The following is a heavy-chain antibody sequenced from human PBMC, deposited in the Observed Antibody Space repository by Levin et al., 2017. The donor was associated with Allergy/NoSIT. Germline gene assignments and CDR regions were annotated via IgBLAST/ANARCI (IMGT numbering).Heavy chain of an antibody. CDR2: ISSTGSTI. J-gene: IGHJ4*02. V-gene: IGHV3-48*03. D-gene: IGHD3-3*01. CDR1: GFPFSSYE. Sequence: LSLTCAASGFPFSSYEMNWVRRAPGKGLEWGSYISSTGSTIYSADSVKGRFTISRDNATNSLYLHMNSLRAEDTAVYYCARQLGNFWSGYNYFDYWGQGTLVTVSS. CDR3: ARQLGNFWSGYNYFDY.